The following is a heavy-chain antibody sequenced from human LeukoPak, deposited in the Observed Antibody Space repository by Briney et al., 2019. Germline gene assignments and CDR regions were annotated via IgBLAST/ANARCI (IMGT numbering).Heavy chain of an antibody. D-gene: IGHD1-26*01. CDR2: ISSSGGTT. CDR3: AREPPHSGMDV. J-gene: IGHJ6*04. V-gene: IGHV3-48*03. Sequence: PGGSLRLSCEASGFTFNSYEMNWVRQAQGKGLEWVSYISSSGGTTYYADSMKGRFTISRDNAKNSLYLQMNSLKAEDTAVYYCAREPPHSGMDVWGKGTTVTVSS. CDR1: GFTFNSYE.